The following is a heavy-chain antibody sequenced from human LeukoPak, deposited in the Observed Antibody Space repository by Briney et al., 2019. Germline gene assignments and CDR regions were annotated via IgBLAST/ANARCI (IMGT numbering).Heavy chain of an antibody. CDR1: GFTFNNYA. J-gene: IGHJ4*02. CDR3: AKRRSNNDWTIGY. D-gene: IGHD1-1*01. CDR2: ISSSGGTT. Sequence: GGSLRLSCAASGFTFNNYAMTWVRQAPGKGLEWVSSISSSGGTTYYADSVKGRFTISRDSSKNTLYLQMNSLRVEDTAIYYCAKRRSNNDWTIGYWGQGTLVTVSS. V-gene: IGHV3-23*01.